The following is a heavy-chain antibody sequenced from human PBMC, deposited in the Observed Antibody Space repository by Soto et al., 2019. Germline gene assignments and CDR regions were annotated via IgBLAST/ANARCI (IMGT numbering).Heavy chain of an antibody. D-gene: IGHD1-26*01. CDR2: IYWNDDK. CDR3: AHPTGVGATVAIDY. Sequence: ESGPTLVNPTQTLTLTCTFSGFSLSTSGVGVGWIRQPPGKALEWLALIYWNDDKRYSPSLKSRLTITKDTSKNQVVLTMTNMDPVDTATYYCAHPTGVGATVAIDYWGQGTLVTVSS. V-gene: IGHV2-5*01. J-gene: IGHJ4*02. CDR1: GFSLSTSGVG.